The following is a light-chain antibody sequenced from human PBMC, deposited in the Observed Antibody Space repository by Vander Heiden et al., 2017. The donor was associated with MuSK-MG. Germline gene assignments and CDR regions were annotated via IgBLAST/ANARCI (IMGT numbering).Light chain of an antibody. V-gene: IGKV3-20*01. CDR2: ATS. CDR3: QQYGTSPLT. Sequence: DIVLTPSPGTLSLSPGERATLSCRASQSVITRHLAWYQQRPGQAPRLLMYATSNRATGIPDRFSGSASGTDFTLTISRLEPEDFAVYYCQQYGTSPLTFGGGTKVEIK. CDR1: QSVITRH. J-gene: IGKJ4*01.